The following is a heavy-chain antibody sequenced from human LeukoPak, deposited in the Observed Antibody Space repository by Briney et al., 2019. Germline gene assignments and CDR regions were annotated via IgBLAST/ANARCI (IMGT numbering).Heavy chain of an antibody. V-gene: IGHV1-2*02. CDR2: INPNSGGT. CDR3: ASGSSLDGSSGWPTHYY. J-gene: IGHJ4*02. D-gene: IGHD6-19*01. Sequence: ASVKVSCKASGYTFTGYYMHWVRQAPGQGLEWMGWINPNSGGTHFAQKFQDRVTMTRDTPTSTGYMELSRLTSDDTAVYYCASGSSLDGSSGWPTHYYWGQGTLVTVSS. CDR1: GYTFTGYY.